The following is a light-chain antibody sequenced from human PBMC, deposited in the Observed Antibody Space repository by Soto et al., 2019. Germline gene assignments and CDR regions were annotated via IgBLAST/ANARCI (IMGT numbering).Light chain of an antibody. V-gene: IGKV1-8*01. CDR2: AAS. J-gene: IGKJ1*01. Sequence: AIRMTQSPSSFSASTGDRVTITCRASPGISSYLAWYQQNPGKAPKLLIYAASTLQSGVPSRFSGSGSGTDFTLTISCTQSEDFATYYCQQYYSYPHTFGQGPKVDIK. CDR1: PGISSY. CDR3: QQYYSYPHT.